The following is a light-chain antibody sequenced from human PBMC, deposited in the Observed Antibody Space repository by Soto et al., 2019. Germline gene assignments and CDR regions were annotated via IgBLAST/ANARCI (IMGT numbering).Light chain of an antibody. CDR2: DVS. CDR3: CSFAGSYTYV. Sequence: QSVLTQPRSVSGSPGQSVTISCTGTSSDVGRYDYVSWYQQHPGKAPKLIIYDVSERPSGVPDRFSGSKFGNTAPLTISGLQAEDEADYSCCSFAGSYTYVFGTGTKVTVL. V-gene: IGLV2-11*01. J-gene: IGLJ1*01. CDR1: SSDVGRYDY.